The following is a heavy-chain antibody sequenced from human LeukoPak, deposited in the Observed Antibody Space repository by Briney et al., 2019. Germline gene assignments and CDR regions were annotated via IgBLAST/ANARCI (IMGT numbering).Heavy chain of an antibody. CDR1: GGSISDYY. CDR2: IHYSGNI. D-gene: IGHD3-3*01. J-gene: IGHJ4*02. V-gene: IGHV4-59*12. Sequence: SETLSLTCTVSGGSISDYYWNWIRQPPGKGLEWIGFIHYSGNINYSPSLKSRVSISVDTSKDQFSLKLSSVTAADTAVYYCARSPYDFWSGYPSSLAFDYWGQGTLVTASS. CDR3: ARSPYDFWSGYPSSLAFDY.